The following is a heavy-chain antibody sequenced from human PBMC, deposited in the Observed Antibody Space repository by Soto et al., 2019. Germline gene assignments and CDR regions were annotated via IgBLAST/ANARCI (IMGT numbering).Heavy chain of an antibody. Sequence: QVQLVQSGTEMKKPGASVNVSCKTSGYSFTSYGISWVRQAPGQGLEWMGWISAYNGDTNHAQKFQGRLTMTTDTSTVPAYMGLSSLRSDDTAVYYCARGISGYYDEYFHYWGQGTLVTVSS. CDR2: ISAYNGDT. D-gene: IGHD3-22*01. CDR1: GYSFTSYG. V-gene: IGHV1-18*01. J-gene: IGHJ1*01. CDR3: ARGISGYYDEYFHY.